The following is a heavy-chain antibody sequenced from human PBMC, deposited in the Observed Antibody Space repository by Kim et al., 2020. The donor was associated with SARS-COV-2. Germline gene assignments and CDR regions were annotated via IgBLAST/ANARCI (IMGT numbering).Heavy chain of an antibody. D-gene: IGHD3-10*01. V-gene: IGHV5-51*01. Sequence: GESLKISCKGSGYSFSSYWIAWVRQTPGKGLEWMGIIYPGDSDTRYSPSFQGQVTISIAKSISTAYLQWSSLKASDTAMYYCARQIESGLQVRWDYFHYGMDVWGQGTTVTVSS. J-gene: IGHJ6*02. CDR2: IYPGDSDT. CDR3: ARQIESGLQVRWDYFHYGMDV. CDR1: GYSFSSYW.